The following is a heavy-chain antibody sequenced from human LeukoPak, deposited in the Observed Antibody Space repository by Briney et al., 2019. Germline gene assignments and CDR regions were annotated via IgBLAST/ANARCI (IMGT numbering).Heavy chain of an antibody. V-gene: IGHV3-23*01. CDR2: ISGSGGST. CDR3: AKSDTAMDHRLSDY. CDR1: GFTFSSYA. Sequence: GGSLRLSCAASGFTFSSYAMSWVRQAPGKGLEWVSAISGSGGSTYYADSVKGRFTISRDNSKNTLYLQMNSLRAEDTAVYYCAKSDTAMDHRLSDYWGQGTLVTVSS. D-gene: IGHD5-18*01. J-gene: IGHJ4*02.